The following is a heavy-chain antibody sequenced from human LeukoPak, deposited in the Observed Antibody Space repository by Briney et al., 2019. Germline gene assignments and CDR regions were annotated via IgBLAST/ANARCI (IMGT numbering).Heavy chain of an antibody. CDR3: ARRKRSGCSSTSCLLNWFDP. D-gene: IGHD2-2*01. Sequence: SETLSLTCAVYGGSFSGYYWSWIRQPPGKGLEWIVEINHSGSTNYNPSLKSRVTISVDTSKNQFSLKLSSVAGAGTAVYYCARRKRSGCSSTSCLLNWFDPWGQGTLVTVSS. CDR2: INHSGST. V-gene: IGHV4-34*01. J-gene: IGHJ5*02. CDR1: GGSFSGYY.